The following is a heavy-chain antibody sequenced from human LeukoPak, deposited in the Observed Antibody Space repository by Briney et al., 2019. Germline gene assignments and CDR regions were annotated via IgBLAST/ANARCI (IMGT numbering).Heavy chain of an antibody. Sequence: GGSLRLSCAASGFAFSSNWMHWVRQTPGKGLVWVSRINSGGSGTSYADSVEGRFTISRDNAKNTLHLQMNSLKGEDTAVYYCATSLGPLTEYWGQGTLVTVSS. CDR2: INSGGSGT. CDR3: ATSLGPLTEY. V-gene: IGHV3-74*01. CDR1: GFAFSSNW. D-gene: IGHD7-27*01. J-gene: IGHJ4*02.